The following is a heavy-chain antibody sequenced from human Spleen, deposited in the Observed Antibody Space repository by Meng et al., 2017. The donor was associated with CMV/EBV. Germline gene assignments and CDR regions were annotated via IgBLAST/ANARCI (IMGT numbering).Heavy chain of an antibody. D-gene: IGHD1-14*01. CDR1: GGSLSSYY. V-gene: IGHV4-59*01. J-gene: IGHJ4*02. CDR3: ARGPDDFDY. Sequence: QVHLQGSGPGLVKPSETLSLTCTVSGGSLSSYYWCWIRQPPGKGLEWIGYIYYSGSTRYIPSLKSRVSMSVDTSKNQFSLKLSSVTAADTAVYYCARGPDDFDYWGQGTLVTVSS. CDR2: IYYSGST.